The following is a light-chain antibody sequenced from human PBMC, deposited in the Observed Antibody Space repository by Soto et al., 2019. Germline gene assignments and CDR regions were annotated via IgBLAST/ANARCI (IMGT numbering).Light chain of an antibody. CDR3: QQYCSSPWT. Sequence: DIVMTQSPDSLAVSLGERATINCRSSQSVLYSSSNKNYLAWYQQKPGQPPKLLIYWASTRESGVPDRFSGSGSGTDGTLTISSLQAEDVAVYYCQQYCSSPWTFGQGTKVEIK. CDR2: WAS. CDR1: QSVLYSSSNKNY. V-gene: IGKV4-1*01. J-gene: IGKJ1*01.